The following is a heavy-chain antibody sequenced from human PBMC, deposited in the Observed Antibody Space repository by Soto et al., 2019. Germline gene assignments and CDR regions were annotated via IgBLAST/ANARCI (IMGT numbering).Heavy chain of an antibody. CDR1: GGSFSGYY. J-gene: IGHJ4*02. CDR3: ASSCSGGSCYSVDY. V-gene: IGHV4-34*01. D-gene: IGHD2-15*01. Sequence: QVQLQQWGAGLLKPSETLSLTCAVYGGSFSGYYWSWIRQPPGKGLEWIGEINHSGSTNYNPSLKSRVPISVDTSKNQFSLKLSSVTAADTAVYYCASSCSGGSCYSVDYWGQGTLVTVSS. CDR2: INHSGST.